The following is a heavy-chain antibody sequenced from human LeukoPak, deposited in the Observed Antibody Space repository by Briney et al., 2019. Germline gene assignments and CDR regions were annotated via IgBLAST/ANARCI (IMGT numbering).Heavy chain of an antibody. CDR2: ISPNSGGT. V-gene: IGHV1-2*02. J-gene: IGHJ4*02. CDR3: ARIDYSNYFDY. CDR1: GYTFTGYY. D-gene: IGHD4-11*01. Sequence: ASVKVSCKASGYTFTGYYIHWVRQAPGQGLEWMGWISPNSGGTNYVQKFQGRVTMTRDTSISTAYMDLSRLRSDDTAVYYCARIDYSNYFDYWGQGTLVTVSS.